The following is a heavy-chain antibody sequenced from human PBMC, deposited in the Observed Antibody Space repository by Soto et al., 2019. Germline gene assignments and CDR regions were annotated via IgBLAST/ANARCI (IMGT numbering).Heavy chain of an antibody. CDR2: IYHSGST. CDR3: ARVPRGQQLGPLPRYYYYGMDV. J-gene: IGHJ6*02. Sequence: QVQLQESGPGLVKPSGTLSLTCAVSGGSISSSNWWSWVRQPPGKGLEGIGEIYHSGSTNYNPSLKSRVTISVDKSKNQFSLKLSSVTAADTAVYYCARVPRGQQLGPLPRYYYYGMDVWGQGTTVTVSS. D-gene: IGHD6-13*01. V-gene: IGHV4-4*02. CDR1: GGSISSSNW.